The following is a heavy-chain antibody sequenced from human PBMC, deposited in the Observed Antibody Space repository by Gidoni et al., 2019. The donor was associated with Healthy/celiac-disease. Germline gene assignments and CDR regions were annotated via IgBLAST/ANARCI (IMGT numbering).Heavy chain of an antibody. D-gene: IGHD2-2*02. J-gene: IGHJ5*02. Sequence: QVQLVQSGAEVKKPGASVKVYCKASGYTVTSYGISWVRQAPGQGLEWMGWISAYNGNTNYAQKLQGRVTMTTDTSTSTAYMELRSLRSDDTAVYYCARVPAAILTDQGWFDPWGQGTLVTVSS. CDR3: ARVPAAILTDQGWFDP. CDR2: ISAYNGNT. V-gene: IGHV1-18*01. CDR1: GYTVTSYG.